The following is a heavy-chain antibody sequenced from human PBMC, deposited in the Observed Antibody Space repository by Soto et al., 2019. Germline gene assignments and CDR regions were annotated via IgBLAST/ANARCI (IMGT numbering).Heavy chain of an antibody. D-gene: IGHD3-10*01. CDR3: ARDRTYYYGSGDYYYGMDV. CDR1: GFTVSSNY. V-gene: IGHV3-53*01. Sequence: QTGGSLRLSCAASGFTVSSNYMSWVRQAPGKGLEWVSVIYSGGSTYYADSVKGRFTISRDNSKNTLYLQMNSLRAEDTAVYYCARDRTYYYGSGDYYYGMDVWGQGTTVTVSS. J-gene: IGHJ6*02. CDR2: IYSGGST.